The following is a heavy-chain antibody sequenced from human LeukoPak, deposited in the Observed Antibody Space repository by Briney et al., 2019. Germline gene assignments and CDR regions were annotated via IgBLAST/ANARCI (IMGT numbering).Heavy chain of an antibody. D-gene: IGHD6-25*01. J-gene: IGHJ3*02. CDR1: GFTFSSYA. V-gene: IGHV3-23*01. CDR3: ARLIAAVNAFDI. Sequence: PGGSLRLSCAASGFTFSSYAMSWVRQAPGKGLEWVSAISGSGGSTYYADSVKGRFTISRDNSKNTLYLQMNSLRAEDTAVYYCARLIAAVNAFDIWGQGTMVTVSS. CDR2: ISGSGGST.